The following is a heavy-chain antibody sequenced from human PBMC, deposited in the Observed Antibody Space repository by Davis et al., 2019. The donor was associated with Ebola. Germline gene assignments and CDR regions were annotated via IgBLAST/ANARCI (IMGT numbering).Heavy chain of an antibody. CDR1: GFILDDFA. D-gene: IGHD3/OR15-3a*01. CDR2: IAWNSGSL. V-gene: IGHV3-9*01. Sequence: PGGSLRLSCTAAGFILDDFAMNWVRQIPGKGLEWVSGIAWNSGSLGYAKSVKGRFTISRDKAKNSLYLQMDSLRPEDTALYYCVKAPRLSWTGPNNWFDTWGQGTLVTVS. CDR3: VKAPRLSWTGPNNWFDT. J-gene: IGHJ5*02.